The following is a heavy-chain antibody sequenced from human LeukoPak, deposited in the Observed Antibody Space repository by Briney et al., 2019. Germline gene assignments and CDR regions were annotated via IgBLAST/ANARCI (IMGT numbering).Heavy chain of an antibody. J-gene: IGHJ4*02. CDR3: AVRTRGSYFDY. D-gene: IGHD1-26*01. CDR1: GFTFSTYA. Sequence: GGSLRLSCAGSGFTFSTYAMSWVGQAPGKGLEWVSGISSSGDRTFYRDSVKGRFTISRDNSKNTLYLQLNSLRAEDTAAYLCAVRTRGSYFDYWGQGALVTVSS. V-gene: IGHV3-23*01. CDR2: ISSSGDRT.